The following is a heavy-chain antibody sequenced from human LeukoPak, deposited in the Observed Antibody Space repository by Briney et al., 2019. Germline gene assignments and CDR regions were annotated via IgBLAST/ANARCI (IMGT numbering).Heavy chain of an antibody. CDR1: GFTFSAYN. CDR2: ITTSSSYM. J-gene: IGHJ6*03. Sequence: TGGSLRLSCAASGFTFSAYNMNWVRRTPGKGLEWVSSITTSSSYMFYADSVRGRFTISRDNAKNSLYLQMNSLRAEDTAVYYCARDFSGYCSGGSCDFYYYYYMDVWGKGTTVTVSS. D-gene: IGHD2-15*01. CDR3: ARDFSGYCSGGSCDFYYYYYMDV. V-gene: IGHV3-21*01.